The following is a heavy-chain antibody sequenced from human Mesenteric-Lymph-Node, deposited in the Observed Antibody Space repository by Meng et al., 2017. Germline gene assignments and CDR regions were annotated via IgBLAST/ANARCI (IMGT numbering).Heavy chain of an antibody. Sequence: SVKVSCKASGGTFSSYAISWVRQAPGQGLEWMGGIIPIFGTANYAQKFQGRVTITADESTSTAYMELRSLRSDDTAVYYCARDYYDSSGYLYFQHWGQGTLVTVSS. V-gene: IGHV1-69*13. D-gene: IGHD3-22*01. CDR1: GGTFSSYA. CDR2: IIPIFGTA. J-gene: IGHJ1*01. CDR3: ARDYYDSSGYLYFQH.